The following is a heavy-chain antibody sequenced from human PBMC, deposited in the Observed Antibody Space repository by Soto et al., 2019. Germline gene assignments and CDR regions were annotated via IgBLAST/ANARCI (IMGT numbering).Heavy chain of an antibody. CDR3: AKVWMRAYCGGDCPSYFDY. V-gene: IGHV3-15*01. Sequence: PGGSLRLSCAASGFTFSNAWMSWVRQAPGKGLEWVGRIKSKTDGWTRDYAAPVKGRFTISRDDSKNTLYLQMNSLKTEDTAVYYCAKVWMRAYCGGDCPSYFDYWGQGTLVPVYS. J-gene: IGHJ4*02. CDR1: GFTFSNAW. CDR2: IKSKTDGWTR. D-gene: IGHD2-21*02.